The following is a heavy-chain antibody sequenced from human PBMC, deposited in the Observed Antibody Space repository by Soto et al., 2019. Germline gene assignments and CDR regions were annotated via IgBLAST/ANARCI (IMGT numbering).Heavy chain of an antibody. CDR2: MNPNSGNT. CDR3: ASGYSYGAAAFDI. D-gene: IGHD5-18*01. V-gene: IGHV1-8*01. CDR1: GYTFTSYD. Sequence: GASVKVSCKASGYTFTSYDINWVRQATGQGLEWMGWMNPNSGNTGYARKFQGRVTMTRNTSISTAYMELSSLRSEDTAVYYCASGYSYGAAAFDIWGQGTMVTVSS. J-gene: IGHJ3*02.